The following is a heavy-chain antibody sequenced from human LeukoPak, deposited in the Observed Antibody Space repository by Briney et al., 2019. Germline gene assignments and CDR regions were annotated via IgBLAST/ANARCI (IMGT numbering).Heavy chain of an antibody. Sequence: PSETLSLTCTVSGYSISSGYYWGWIRQPPGKGLEWIGSIYHSGSTYYNPSLKSRVTISIDTSKNQFSLKLNSVTAADTAVYYCARVLLCGGDCYLFDYWGQGTLVTVSS. D-gene: IGHD2-21*02. V-gene: IGHV4-38-2*02. CDR3: ARVLLCGGDCYLFDY. J-gene: IGHJ4*02. CDR1: GYSISSGYY. CDR2: IYHSGST.